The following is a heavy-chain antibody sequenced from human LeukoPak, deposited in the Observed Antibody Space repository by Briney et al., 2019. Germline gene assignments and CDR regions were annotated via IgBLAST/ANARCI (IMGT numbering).Heavy chain of an antibody. CDR3: ARHAGSIVVPRNGMDV. CDR2: MNPNSGNT. J-gene: IGHJ6*02. D-gene: IGHD3-22*01. CDR1: GYTFTSYD. Sequence: GASVKVSCKASGYTFTSYDINWVRQATGQGLEWMGWMNPNSGNTGYAQKFQGRVTMTRNTSISTAYMELSSLRSEDTAVYYCARHAGSIVVPRNGMDVWGQGTTVTVSS. V-gene: IGHV1-8*01.